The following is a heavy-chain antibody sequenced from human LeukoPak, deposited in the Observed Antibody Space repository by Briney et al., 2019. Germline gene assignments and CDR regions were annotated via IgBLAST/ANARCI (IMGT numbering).Heavy chain of an antibody. D-gene: IGHD2/OR15-2a*01. V-gene: IGHV4-4*07. CDR2: INTSGSI. J-gene: IGHJ4*02. Sequence: PSETLSLTCTVSGGSISSYYWTWIRQPAGRGLEWIGRINTSGSINFNPSLKSRVTMSVDTSKNQFSLKVSSVTAADTAVYYCARGQSTLKFDYWGQGMLVTVST. CDR1: GGSISSYY. CDR3: ARGQSTLKFDY.